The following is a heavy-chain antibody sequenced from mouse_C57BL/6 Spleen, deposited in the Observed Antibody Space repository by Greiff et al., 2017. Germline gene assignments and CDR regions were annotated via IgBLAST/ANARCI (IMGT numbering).Heavy chain of an antibody. CDR1: GYTFTSYW. CDR3: ARSRATTVAYYYAMDY. D-gene: IGHD1-1*01. J-gene: IGHJ4*01. Sequence: VQLQQPGAELVKPGASVKLSCKASGYTFTSYWMHWVKQRPGRGLEWIGRIDPNSGGTKYNEKFKSKATLTVDKPSSTAYMQLSSLISEDSAVYYCARSRATTVAYYYAMDYWGQGTSVTVSS. V-gene: IGHV1-72*01. CDR2: IDPNSGGT.